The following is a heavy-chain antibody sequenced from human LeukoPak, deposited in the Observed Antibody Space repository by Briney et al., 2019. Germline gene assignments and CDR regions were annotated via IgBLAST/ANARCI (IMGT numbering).Heavy chain of an antibody. CDR3: AKAPVTSCRGAYCYPFDS. CDR1: GFTFDDYG. CDR2: INWNGGST. J-gene: IGHJ4*02. V-gene: IGHV3-20*04. D-gene: IGHD2-21*01. Sequence: GGSLRLSCAASGFTFDDYGMSWVRQAPGKGLEWVSGINWNGGSTGYADSVKGRFTISRDNSKNTLYLQMNSLRAEDAAVYFCAKAPVTSCRGAYCYPFDSWGQGTLVTVSS.